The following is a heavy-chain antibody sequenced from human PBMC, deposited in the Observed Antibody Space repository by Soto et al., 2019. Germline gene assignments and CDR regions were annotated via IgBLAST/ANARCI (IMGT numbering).Heavy chain of an antibody. V-gene: IGHV3-48*02. CDR2: ISGSSQTI. CDR1: GFIFNTYS. D-gene: IGHD2-15*01. J-gene: IGHJ4*02. Sequence: EVLLVESGGGLIQPGGSLRLSCAASGFIFNTYSMNWVRQAPGKGLEWVSYISGSSQTIFYADSVRGRFTISRDNANNSTYLQMVSLRDEDTAVYYCARTLSWRRGPFDSWGQGTLVTVSS. CDR3: ARTLSWRRGPFDS.